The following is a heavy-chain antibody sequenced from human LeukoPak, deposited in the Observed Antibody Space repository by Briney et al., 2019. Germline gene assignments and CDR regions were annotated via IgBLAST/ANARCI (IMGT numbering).Heavy chain of an antibody. J-gene: IGHJ4*02. CDR1: GYTFTSYD. Sequence: GSSVKVSCKASGYTFTSYDINWVRQATGQGLEWMGWMNPNSGNTGYAQKFQGRVTMTRNTSISTAYMELSSLRSEDTAVYYCARRAWTWWLVKGARYYFDYWGQGTLVTVSS. CDR2: MNPNSGNT. V-gene: IGHV1-8*01. CDR3: ARRAWTWWLVKGARYYFDY. D-gene: IGHD6-19*01.